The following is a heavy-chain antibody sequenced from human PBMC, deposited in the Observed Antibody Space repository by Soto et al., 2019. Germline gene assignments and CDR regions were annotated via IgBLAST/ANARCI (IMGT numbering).Heavy chain of an antibody. CDR3: ARCPAGSNFAY. J-gene: IGHJ4*02. Sequence: GASVKVSCKASGYTFASCGSSWVRQAPGQGLEWMGWISAYNGNTNYAQKLQGRVTMTTDTSTSTAYMELRSLRSDDTAVYYCARCPAGSNFAYWGQGTLVPVSS. CDR2: ISAYNGNT. V-gene: IGHV1-18*01. D-gene: IGHD6-13*01. CDR1: GYTFASCG.